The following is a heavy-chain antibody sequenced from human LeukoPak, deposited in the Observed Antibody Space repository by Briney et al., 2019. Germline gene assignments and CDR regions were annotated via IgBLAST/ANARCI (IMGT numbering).Heavy chain of an antibody. CDR2: IYWDDDK. J-gene: IGHJ4*02. D-gene: IGHD6-13*01. CDR3: AHISIAAAGTRGFFYYFDY. CDR1: GFSLSTSGVG. Sequence: SGPTLVNPTQTLTLTCTFSGFSLSTSGVGVGWIRQPPGKALEWLALIYWDDDKRYSPSLKSRLTITKDTSKNQVVLTMTNMDPVDTATYYCAHISIAAAGTRGFFYYFDYWGQGTLVTVSS. V-gene: IGHV2-5*02.